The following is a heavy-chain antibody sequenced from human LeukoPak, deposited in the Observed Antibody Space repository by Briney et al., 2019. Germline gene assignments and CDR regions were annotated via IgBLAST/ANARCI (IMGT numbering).Heavy chain of an antibody. CDR3: ARERIEYAFDI. CDR1: GFTFSSNY. CDR2: IYSGGST. Sequence: PGGSLRLSCAASGFTFSSNYMSWVRQAPGKGLEWVSVIYSGGSTYYADSVKGRFTISRDNSKNTLYLQMNSLRAEDTAVYYCARERIEYAFDIWGQGTMVTVSS. J-gene: IGHJ3*02. V-gene: IGHV3-53*01.